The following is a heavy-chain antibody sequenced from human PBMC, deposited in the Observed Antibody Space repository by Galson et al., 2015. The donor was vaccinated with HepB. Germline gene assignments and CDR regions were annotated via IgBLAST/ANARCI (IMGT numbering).Heavy chain of an antibody. Sequence: SVKVSCKASGGTFSSYAISWVRQAPGQGLEWMGGIIPIFGTANYAQKFQGRVTITADESTSTAYMELSSLRSEDTAVYYCARDLPGIAAASHRYAAFVIWRQGRMATVSS. CDR3: ARDLPGIAAASHRYAAFVI. CDR2: IIPIFGTA. V-gene: IGHV1-69*13. CDR1: GGTFSSYA. J-gene: IGHJ3*02. D-gene: IGHD6-13*01.